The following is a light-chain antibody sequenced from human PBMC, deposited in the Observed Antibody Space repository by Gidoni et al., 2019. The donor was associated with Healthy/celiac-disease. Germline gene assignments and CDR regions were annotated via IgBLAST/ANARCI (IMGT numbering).Light chain of an antibody. CDR2: AAS. Sequence: DIQMTQSPSCLSASVGDRVTITCRASQSISSYSKWYQQKPGKATKLLIYAASSLQSGVPSRCSGSGSATDFTLTISRLQPEDFATYYCQQSYSTPWSFGQGTKVEIK. CDR3: QQSYSTPWS. V-gene: IGKV1-39*01. CDR1: QSISSY. J-gene: IGKJ1*01.